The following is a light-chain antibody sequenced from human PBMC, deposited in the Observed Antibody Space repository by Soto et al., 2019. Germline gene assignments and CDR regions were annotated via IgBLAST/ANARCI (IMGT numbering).Light chain of an antibody. CDR3: AAWDDSLSGRV. Sequence: QAVVTQPPSASGTPGQRVTISCSGSSSNIGSNYVYWYQQLPGTAPKRLIYRNNQRPSGVPDRFSGSKSGTSASLAISGLRSEDEADYYCAAWDDSLSGRVFGGGTKVTVL. CDR1: SSNIGSNY. J-gene: IGLJ2*01. CDR2: RNN. V-gene: IGLV1-47*01.